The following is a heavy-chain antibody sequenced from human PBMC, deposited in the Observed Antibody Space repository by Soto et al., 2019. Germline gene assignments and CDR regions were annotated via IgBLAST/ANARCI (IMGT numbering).Heavy chain of an antibody. V-gene: IGHV3-23*01. Sequence: EVQLLESGGGLVQPGGSLRLSCAASGITFNNYALSWVRQAPGKGLEWVSAISGSGTSTYYADSVKGRFTISRDNSKNTLYLQMNGLRADDSAVYYCAKEVAGGTAMLTSSFDYRGQGTLVTASS. J-gene: IGHJ4*02. CDR2: ISGSGTST. D-gene: IGHD5-18*01. CDR3: AKEVAGGTAMLTSSFDY. CDR1: GITFNNYA.